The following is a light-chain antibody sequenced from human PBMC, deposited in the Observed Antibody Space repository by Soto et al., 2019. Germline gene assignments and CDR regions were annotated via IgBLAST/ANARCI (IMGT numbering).Light chain of an antibody. CDR1: ESVGSD. CDR3: QQHNNWPRT. J-gene: IGKJ1*01. V-gene: IGKV3-15*01. Sequence: EIVMTQSPATLSVSPGERATLSCRASESVGSDIAWYQQKPGQASRLLIYGASTRATGIPDNFSGSGSGTEFTLTISSLASEDSAVYYCQQHNNWPRTFGQGTKVEVK. CDR2: GAS.